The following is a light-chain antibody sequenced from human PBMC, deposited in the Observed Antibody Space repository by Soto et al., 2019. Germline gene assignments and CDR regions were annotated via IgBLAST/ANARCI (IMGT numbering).Light chain of an antibody. CDR1: VSEVAGYTY. Sequence: QSALTQPASVSGSPGQSITISCTGAVSEVAGYTYVSWYQQLPGKGSKVIIYDVSNRPSGVSNRFSGSKSGTTASLTISGLQAEDEADYYCSSFTSTSGLFGGGTKLTVL. J-gene: IGLJ2*01. CDR2: DVS. V-gene: IGLV2-14*03. CDR3: SSFTSTSGL.